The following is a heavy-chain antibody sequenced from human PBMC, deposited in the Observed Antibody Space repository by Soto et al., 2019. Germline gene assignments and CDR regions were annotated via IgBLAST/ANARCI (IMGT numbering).Heavy chain of an antibody. Sequence: SETLSLTCAVYGGSFSGYYWSWIRQPPGKGLEWIGEINHSGSTNYNPSLKSRVTISVDTSKNQFSLKLSSVTAADTAVYYCASDSGSSPGDYYYYGMDVWGQGTTVTVSS. V-gene: IGHV4-34*01. J-gene: IGHJ6*02. CDR1: GGSFSGYY. CDR3: ASDSGSSPGDYYYYGMDV. CDR2: INHSGST. D-gene: IGHD1-26*01.